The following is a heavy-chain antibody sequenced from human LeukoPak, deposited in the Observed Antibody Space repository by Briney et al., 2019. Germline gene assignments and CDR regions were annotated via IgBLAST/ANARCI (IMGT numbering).Heavy chain of an antibody. CDR1: GGSISSGSYY. Sequence: SETLSLTCTVSGGSISSGSYYWSWIRQPAGKGLEWIGRIYTSGSTNYNPSLKSRVTISVDTSKNQFSLKLSSVTAADTAVYYCARDRGYSSSPDAFDIWGQGTMVTVSS. CDR2: IYTSGST. J-gene: IGHJ3*02. V-gene: IGHV4-61*02. D-gene: IGHD6-13*01. CDR3: ARDRGYSSSPDAFDI.